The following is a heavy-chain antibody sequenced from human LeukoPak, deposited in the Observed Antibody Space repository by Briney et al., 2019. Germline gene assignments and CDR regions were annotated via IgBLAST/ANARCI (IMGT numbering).Heavy chain of an antibody. CDR1: GFIFSVQY. Sequence: PGGSLRVSCVASGFIFSVQYMDWVRQAPGKGLEWLGRVRNKAHNYMTEYAASVKARITILRDDSLKSLFLQLHTLTVEDTAVYYCVRGGGYFFDYWGRGTLVTVSS. D-gene: IGHD4-23*01. CDR3: VRGGGYFFDY. CDR2: VRNKAHNYMT. V-gene: IGHV3-72*01. J-gene: IGHJ4*02.